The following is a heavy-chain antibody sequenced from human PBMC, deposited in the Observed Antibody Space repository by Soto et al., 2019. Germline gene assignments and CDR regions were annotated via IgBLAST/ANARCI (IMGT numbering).Heavy chain of an antibody. CDR3: ARDLAVRYCSGGSCYSAFDY. CDR1: GGTFSSYA. J-gene: IGHJ4*02. Sequence: GASVKVSCKASGGTFSSYAISWVRQAPGQGLEWMGGIIPIFGTPNYAQKFQGRVTITADESTRTAYMALSSLRSEDTAVYYCARDLAVRYCSGGSCYSAFDYWGQGTLVTVSS. CDR2: IIPIFGTP. D-gene: IGHD2-15*01. V-gene: IGHV1-69*13.